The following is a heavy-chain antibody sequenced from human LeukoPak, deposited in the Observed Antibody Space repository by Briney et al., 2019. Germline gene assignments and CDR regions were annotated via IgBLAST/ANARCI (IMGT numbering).Heavy chain of an antibody. CDR2: IRSKANSYAT. D-gene: IGHD3-22*01. CDR3: TTYSYYYDSSGYYIDAFDI. V-gene: IGHV3-73*01. CDR1: GFTFSGSA. J-gene: IGHJ3*02. Sequence: PGGSLRLSCAASGFTFSGSAMHWVRQASGKGLEWVGRIRSKANSYATAYAASVKGRFTISRDDSKNTAYLQVNSLKTEDTAVYYCTTYSYYYDSSGYYIDAFDIWGQGTMVTVSS.